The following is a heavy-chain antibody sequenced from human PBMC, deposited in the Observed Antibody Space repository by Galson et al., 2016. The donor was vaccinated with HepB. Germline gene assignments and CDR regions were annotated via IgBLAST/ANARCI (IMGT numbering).Heavy chain of an antibody. CDR2: MSFDENKK. CDR1: RFTFSIHA. D-gene: IGHD4/OR15-4a*01. CDR3: AREGLVYGDYYYSMDV. V-gene: IGHV3-30*04. Sequence: SLRLSCAASRFTFSIHAMHWVRQAPGKGLEWVAYMSFDENKKEYVDSVKARFTISRDTSKNTLYLQMNSLRDEDTAVYYCAREGLVYGDYYYSMDVWGPGTTVTVSS. J-gene: IGHJ6*02.